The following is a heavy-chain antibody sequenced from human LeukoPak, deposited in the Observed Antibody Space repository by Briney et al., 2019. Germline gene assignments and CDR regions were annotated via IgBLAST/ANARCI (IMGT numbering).Heavy chain of an antibody. CDR1: GDSISSYY. J-gene: IGHJ4*02. CDR3: ARDRGSLGGFDY. Sequence: PSETLSLTCTVSGDSISSYYWSWIRQPPGKGLEWIAYIYYSGSTNYNPSLKSRVTISEDTSENQLSLKLTSVTAADTAVYYCARDRGSLGGFDYWGQGTLVTVSS. D-gene: IGHD3-16*01. V-gene: IGHV4-59*01. CDR2: IYYSGST.